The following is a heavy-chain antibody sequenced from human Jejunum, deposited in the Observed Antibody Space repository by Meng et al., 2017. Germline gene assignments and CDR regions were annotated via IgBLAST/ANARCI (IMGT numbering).Heavy chain of an antibody. CDR2: IYGNDDK. J-gene: IGHJ4*02. Sequence: QITLKESGPHLVKPTQTLTLTCTFSGFSLSTSGVAVGWIRQPPGKALEWLALIYGNDDKRYCPSLKSRLTITKDTSKNQVVLTMTNVDPVDTATYYCAHRQNSCFDYWGQGALVTVSS. CDR3: AHRQNSCFDY. CDR1: GFSLSTSGVA. V-gene: IGHV2-5*01. D-gene: IGHD2-2*01.